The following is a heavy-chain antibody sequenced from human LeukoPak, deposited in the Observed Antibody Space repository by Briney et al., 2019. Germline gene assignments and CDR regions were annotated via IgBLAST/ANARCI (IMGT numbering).Heavy chain of an antibody. J-gene: IGHJ6*03. Sequence: ASVKVSCKASGYTFTTYGISWVRQAPGQGLEWMGWISAYNGNTHYAQKLQDRVTMTTDTSTSTAYMELRSLRSDDTAVYYCARGRYCSSTSCYKVYYYYMDVWGKGTTVTVSS. CDR3: ARGRYCSSTSCYKVYYYYMDV. CDR1: GYTFTTYG. D-gene: IGHD2-2*02. CDR2: ISAYNGNT. V-gene: IGHV1-18*01.